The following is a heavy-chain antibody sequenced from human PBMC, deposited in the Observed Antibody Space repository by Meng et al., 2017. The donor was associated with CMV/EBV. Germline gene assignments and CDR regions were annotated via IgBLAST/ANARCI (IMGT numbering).Heavy chain of an antibody. D-gene: IGHD6-13*01. Sequence: TLKESGPSLVKPPQTLTLTCTFSGFSLSTSGVGVGWIRQPPGKALEWLALIYWDDDKRYSPSLKSRLTITKDTSKNQVVLTMTNMDPVDTATYYCARIAAAGRFDYWGQGTLVTVSS. V-gene: IGHV2-5*02. CDR1: GFSLSTSGVG. J-gene: IGHJ4*02. CDR2: IYWDDDK. CDR3: ARIAAAGRFDY.